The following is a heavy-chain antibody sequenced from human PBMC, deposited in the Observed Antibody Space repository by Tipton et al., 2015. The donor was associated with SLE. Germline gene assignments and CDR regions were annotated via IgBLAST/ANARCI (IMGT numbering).Heavy chain of an antibody. CDR1: GFTFDDYA. CDR2: ISWDGDDI. V-gene: IGHV3-9*01. CDR3: AKATSDIHFHGMDV. J-gene: IGHJ6*02. Sequence: RSLRLSCAASGFTFDDYAMHWVRQTPGKGLEWVSGISWDGDDIGYADSVKGRFTISRDSAKNSLYLQMNSLRTEDTAFYYCAKATSDIHFHGMDVWGQGTTVTVSS.